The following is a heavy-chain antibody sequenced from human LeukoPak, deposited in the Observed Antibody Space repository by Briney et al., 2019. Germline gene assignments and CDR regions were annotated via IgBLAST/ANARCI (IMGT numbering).Heavy chain of an antibody. J-gene: IGHJ4*02. CDR2: IYPNDSDT. CDR1: GYSFTSYW. Sequence: GESLKISCKGSGYSFTSYWIGWVRQMPGKGLEWMGIIYPNDSDTRYSPSFQGQVTISADKSISTAYLQWSSLKASDSAMYYCARRGYISGSYKGLDYWGQGTLVTVSS. CDR3: ARRGYISGSYKGLDY. V-gene: IGHV5-51*01. D-gene: IGHD3-10*01.